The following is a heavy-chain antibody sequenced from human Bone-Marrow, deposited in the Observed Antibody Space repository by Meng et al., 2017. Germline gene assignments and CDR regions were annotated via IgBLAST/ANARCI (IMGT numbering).Heavy chain of an antibody. D-gene: IGHD1-26*01. J-gene: IGHJ4*02. V-gene: IGHV3-30*01. CDR1: GFTFSSYA. Sequence: QVLLVGSGGGVVPPGRSLGLSCAASGFTFSSYAMHWVRQAPGKGLEWVAVISYDGSNKYYADSVKGRFTISRDNSKNTLYLQMNSLRAEDTAVYYCARDREVGEFDYWGQGTLVTVSS. CDR3: ARDREVGEFDY. CDR2: ISYDGSNK.